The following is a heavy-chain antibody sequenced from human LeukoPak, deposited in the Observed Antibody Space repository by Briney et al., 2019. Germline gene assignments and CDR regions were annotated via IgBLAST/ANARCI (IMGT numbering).Heavy chain of an antibody. CDR2: IYYSGST. V-gene: IGHV4-59*11. J-gene: IGHJ5*02. CDR1: GGSISSHY. CDR3: ARSPFLEWLSINWFDP. D-gene: IGHD3-3*01. Sequence: SETLSLTCAVSGGSISSHYWSWIRQPPGKGLEWIGYIYYSGSTNYNPSLKSRVTISVDTSKNQFSLKLSSVTAADTAVYYCARSPFLEWLSINWFDPSGQGTLVTVHS.